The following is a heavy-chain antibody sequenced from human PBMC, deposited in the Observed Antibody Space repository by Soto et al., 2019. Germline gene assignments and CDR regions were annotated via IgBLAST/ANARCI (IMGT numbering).Heavy chain of an antibody. Sequence: QVQLVESGGGVVQPGRSLRLSCAASGFILSTYAMYWVRQAPGKGLEWVAVISYDGNNKYYADSVKGRFTISRDNSKNTLYLQKNSLRAEDTAVYFCARAGFGGGSCYTLVGLRYGMDVWGQGTTVTVSS. J-gene: IGHJ6*02. D-gene: IGHD2-15*01. CDR3: ARAGFGGGSCYTLVGLRYGMDV. CDR2: ISYDGNNK. V-gene: IGHV3-30-3*01. CDR1: GFILSTYA.